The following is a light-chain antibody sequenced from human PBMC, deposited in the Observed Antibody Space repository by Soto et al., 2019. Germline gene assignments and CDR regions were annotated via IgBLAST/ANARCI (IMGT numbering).Light chain of an antibody. Sequence: DIQMTQSPSSLSASVGDRVTITCRASQSITYYLNWYQQKPGKAPNLLIYAASSLQSGVPSRFSGSGSGTDFTLTISSLQPEDFATYYCQQSYSTPPTFGGGTKVDIK. CDR2: AAS. CDR1: QSITYY. CDR3: QQSYSTPPT. V-gene: IGKV1-39*01. J-gene: IGKJ4*01.